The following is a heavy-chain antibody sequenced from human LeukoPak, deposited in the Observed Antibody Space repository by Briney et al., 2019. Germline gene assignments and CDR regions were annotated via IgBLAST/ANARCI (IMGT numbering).Heavy chain of an antibody. CDR2: IYYSGST. CDR3: ARVRGVIPPEIIDY. Sequence: PSETLSLTCTVSGGSISSSSYYWGWIRQPPGKGLEWIGSIYYSGSTYYNPSLKSRVTISVDTSKNQFSLKLSSVTAADTAVYYCARVRGVIPPEIIDYWGQGTLVTVSS. CDR1: GGSISSSSYY. V-gene: IGHV4-39*07. J-gene: IGHJ4*02. D-gene: IGHD3-10*01.